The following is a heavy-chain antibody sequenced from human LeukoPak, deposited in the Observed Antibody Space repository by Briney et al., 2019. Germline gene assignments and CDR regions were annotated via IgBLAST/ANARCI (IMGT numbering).Heavy chain of an antibody. CDR2: IGPTSTTT. CDR1: GFTFSDYY. CDR3: ARLGTIAAAGSPDY. Sequence: PGGSLRLSCAASGFTFSDYYMSWFRQAPGKGLEWLSYIGPTSTTTTYADSVKGRFTISRDNAKNSLYLQMNSLRAEDTAVYYCARLGTIAAAGSPDYWGQGTLVIVSS. J-gene: IGHJ4*02. V-gene: IGHV3-11*03. D-gene: IGHD6-13*01.